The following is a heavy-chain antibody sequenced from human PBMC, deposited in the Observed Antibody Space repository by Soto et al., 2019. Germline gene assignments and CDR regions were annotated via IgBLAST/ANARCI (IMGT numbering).Heavy chain of an antibody. CDR3: TTRNTVAPNSYAAP. Sequence: GSLRLCCAACGFTVCNAWMNGVRQDPGKGLEWVGRIKSKTDGGTTDYAAPVKGRFTISRDDSKNTLYLQMNSLKTEDTAVYYCTTRNTVAPNSYAAPWGQGTLVTVSS. J-gene: IGHJ5*02. D-gene: IGHD5-18*01. V-gene: IGHV3-15*07. CDR1: GFTVCNAW. CDR2: IKSKTDGGTT.